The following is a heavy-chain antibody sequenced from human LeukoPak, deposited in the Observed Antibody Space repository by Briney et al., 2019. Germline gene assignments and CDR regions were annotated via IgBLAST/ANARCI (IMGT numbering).Heavy chain of an antibody. V-gene: IGHV3-30*18. J-gene: IGHJ4*02. CDR1: GFTFSSYG. Sequence: GGSLRLSCAASGFTFSSYGMHWGRQAPGKGLEWVAVISYDGSNKYYADSVKGRFTISRDNSKNTLYLQMNSLRAEDTAVYYCANLVHYDSSGYYWGQGTLVTVSS. D-gene: IGHD3-22*01. CDR3: ANLVHYDSSGYY. CDR2: ISYDGSNK.